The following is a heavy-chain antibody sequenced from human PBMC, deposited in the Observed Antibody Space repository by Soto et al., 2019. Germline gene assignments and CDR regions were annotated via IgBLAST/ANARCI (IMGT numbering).Heavy chain of an antibody. CDR1: GFNFATHW. V-gene: IGHV3-7*01. J-gene: IGHJ4*02. CDR2: INQDGRGR. CDR3: ARGDNNVVELEY. Sequence: EVQLVESGGDLVKPGESLRLSCAASGFNFATHWMSWVRQAPGKGLQWVANINQDGRGRYYEDSLKVRFTITRYNAKNSLYVQMTSLTADVTAVYYCARGDNNVVELEYWGRGALVIVSS. D-gene: IGHD1-1*01.